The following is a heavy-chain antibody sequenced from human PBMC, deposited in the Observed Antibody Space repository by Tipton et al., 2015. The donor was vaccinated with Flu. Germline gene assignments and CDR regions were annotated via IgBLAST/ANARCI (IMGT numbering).Heavy chain of an antibody. D-gene: IGHD3-10*01. CDR2: IKSKTDGGTT. CDR3: TPGWMVRGVVDY. J-gene: IGHJ4*02. V-gene: IGHV3-15*01. Sequence: SLRLSCAASGFTFSNAWMSWVRQAPGKGLEWVGRIKSKTDGGTTDYAAPVKGRFTISRDDSKNTLYLQMNSLKTEDTAVYYCTPGWMVRGVVDYWGQGTLVTVSS. CDR1: GFTFSNAW.